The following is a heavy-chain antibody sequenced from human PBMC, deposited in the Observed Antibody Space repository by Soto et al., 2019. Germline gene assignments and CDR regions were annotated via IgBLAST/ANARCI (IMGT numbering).Heavy chain of an antibody. CDR1: GYTLTSYA. CDR3: AREWGDCSGGSCYDYFDY. D-gene: IGHD2-15*01. J-gene: IGHJ4*02. V-gene: IGHV1-3*01. CDR2: INAGNGNT. Sequence: ASVKVSCKDSGYTLTSYAMQWVRQAPGQRLEWMGWINAGNGNTKYSQKFQGRVTITRDTSASTSYMELSSLRSEDTAVYYCAREWGDCSGGSCYDYFDYWGQGTLVTVSS.